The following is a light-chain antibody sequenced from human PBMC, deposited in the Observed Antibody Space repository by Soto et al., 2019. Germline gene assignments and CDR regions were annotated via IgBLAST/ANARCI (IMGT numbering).Light chain of an antibody. V-gene: IGKV3-20*01. CDR3: QQYGSSPF. J-gene: IGKJ3*01. CDR1: QSISRSD. Sequence: EIVLTQSPGTVSLSPGESATLSCRASQSISRSDLAWYQHRPGQSPRLLIYATSSRATGIPDRFTGGGAGTGFTLTISRLEPEDSAVYYCQQYGSSPFFGPGTKVNIK. CDR2: ATS.